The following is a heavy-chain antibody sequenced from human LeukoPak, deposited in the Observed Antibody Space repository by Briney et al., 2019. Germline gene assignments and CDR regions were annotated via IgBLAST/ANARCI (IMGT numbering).Heavy chain of an antibody. J-gene: IGHJ4*02. Sequence: SETLSLTCTVYGGSISSYYWSWIRQPPGKGLEWIGYIYYSGSTNYNPSLKSRVTISVDTSKNQFSLKLSSVTAADTAVYYCARDRSFPFDYWGQGTLVTVSS. V-gene: IGHV4-59*01. D-gene: IGHD1-26*01. CDR1: GGSISSYY. CDR2: IYYSGST. CDR3: ARDRSFPFDY.